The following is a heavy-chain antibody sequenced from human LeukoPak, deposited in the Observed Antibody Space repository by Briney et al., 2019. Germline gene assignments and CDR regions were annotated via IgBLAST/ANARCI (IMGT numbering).Heavy chain of an antibody. CDR1: GFTFDDYA. V-gene: IGHV3-9*01. Sequence: GRSLRLSCAASGFTFDDYAMHWVRQAPGKGLEWVSGISWNSGSTGYADSVKGRFTISRDNAKNSLYLQMNGLRAEDTALYYCAKDWSAIAAAGTGYFQHWGQGTLVTVSS. D-gene: IGHD6-13*01. J-gene: IGHJ1*01. CDR2: ISWNSGST. CDR3: AKDWSAIAAAGTGYFQH.